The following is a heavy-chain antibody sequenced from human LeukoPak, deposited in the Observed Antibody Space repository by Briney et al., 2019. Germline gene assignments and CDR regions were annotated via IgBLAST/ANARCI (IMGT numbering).Heavy chain of an antibody. CDR1: GVSISSHY. CDR3: ARVTGDYYGSGALIN. D-gene: IGHD3-10*01. V-gene: IGHV4-59*11. CDR2: IYYSGST. J-gene: IGHJ4*02. Sequence: SETLSLTCTVSGVSISSHYWSWIRQPPGKGLEWIGYIYYSGSTNYNPSLKSRVTISVDTSKNQFSLKLSSVTAADTAVYYCARVTGDYYGSGALINWGQGTLVTVSS.